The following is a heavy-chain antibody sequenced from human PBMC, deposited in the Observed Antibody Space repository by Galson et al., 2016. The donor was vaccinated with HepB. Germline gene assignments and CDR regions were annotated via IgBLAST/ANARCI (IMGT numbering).Heavy chain of an antibody. D-gene: IGHD6-6*01. CDR1: GGSISTFY. CDR3: ARGIATRSPCFQR. CDR2: ISNTVIT. V-gene: IGHV4-59*01. J-gene: IGHJ1*01. Sequence: SETLSLTCTVSGGSISTFYWNWIRQPPEGGLEWIALISNTVITNYNPSLKSRVTVSVDTSRNQIFLNVTAVTAADTAVYFCARGIATRSPCFQRWGPGTPVIVSA.